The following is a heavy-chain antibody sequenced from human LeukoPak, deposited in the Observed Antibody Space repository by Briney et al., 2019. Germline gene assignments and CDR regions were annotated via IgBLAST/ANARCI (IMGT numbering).Heavy chain of an antibody. CDR1: GFTVSSNY. J-gene: IGHJ4*02. CDR3: AKGSTYYYGSGSYGFDY. CDR2: IYSGGST. V-gene: IGHV3-66*01. Sequence: GGSLRLSCAASGFTVSSNYMSWVRQAPGKGLEWVSVIYSGGSTYYADSVKGRFTIPRDNSKNTLYLQMNSLRAEDTAVYYCAKGSTYYYGSGSYGFDYWGQGTLVTVSS. D-gene: IGHD3-10*01.